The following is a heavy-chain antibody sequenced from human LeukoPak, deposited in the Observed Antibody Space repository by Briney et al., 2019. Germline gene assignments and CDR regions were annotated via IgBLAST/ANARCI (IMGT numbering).Heavy chain of an antibody. CDR2: IIPIFGTA. CDR3: ARDFAVTDTGFDY. V-gene: IGHV1-69*05. CDR1: GGTFSSYA. D-gene: IGHD5-18*01. J-gene: IGHJ4*02. Sequence: SVKVSCKASGGTFSSYAISWVRQAPGQGLEWMGGIIPIFGTANYAQKFQGRVTMTRDTSTSTVYMELSSLRSEDTAVYYCARDFAVTDTGFDYWGQGTLVTVSP.